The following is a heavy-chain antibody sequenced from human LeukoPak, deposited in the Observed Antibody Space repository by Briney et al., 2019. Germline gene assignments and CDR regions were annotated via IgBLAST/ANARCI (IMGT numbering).Heavy chain of an antibody. Sequence: GGSLRLSCAASGLTFSSHWMHWVRQAPGKGLVWVSIIYSGGTTFYADSVKGRFIISRDKSKSTLYLQMNSLRAEDTAVYYCARGGGYTYGYLRGDAFDIWGQGTMVTVSS. V-gene: IGHV3-53*01. J-gene: IGHJ3*02. CDR3: ARGGGYTYGYLRGDAFDI. CDR1: GLTFSSHW. D-gene: IGHD5-18*01. CDR2: IYSGGTT.